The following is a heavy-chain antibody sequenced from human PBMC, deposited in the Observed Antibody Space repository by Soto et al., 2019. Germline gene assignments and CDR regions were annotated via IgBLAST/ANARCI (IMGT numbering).Heavy chain of an antibody. CDR2: ISYDGSNK. J-gene: IGHJ4*02. CDR1: GFTFSHYG. V-gene: IGHV3-30*03. D-gene: IGHD1-26*01. Sequence: QVQLVESGGGVVQPGRSLRLSCAASGFTFSHYGIHWVRQAPGKGLEWLAVISYDGSNKHYADSVKGRFTVSRDNSKNTLYLQMNSHRAEDTAVYFCARYSGKYQGPIDYWGQGTLVTVSS. CDR3: ARYSGKYQGPIDY.